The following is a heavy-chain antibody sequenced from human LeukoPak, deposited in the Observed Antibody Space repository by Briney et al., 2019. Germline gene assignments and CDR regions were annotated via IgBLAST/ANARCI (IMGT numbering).Heavy chain of an antibody. D-gene: IGHD3-10*01. V-gene: IGHV4-4*02. CDR3: ARDLYGSGTRFDY. CDR2: MYHSGST. CDR1: GDSMSSSTW. J-gene: IGHJ4*02. Sequence: SETLSLTCAVSGDSMSSSTWWGWVGRPPGKGLEWIGEMYHSGSTNYNPSLKSRVTISVDKSMTQYSLKLNSMTAADTAVYYCARDLYGSGTRFDYWGQGTLATVSS.